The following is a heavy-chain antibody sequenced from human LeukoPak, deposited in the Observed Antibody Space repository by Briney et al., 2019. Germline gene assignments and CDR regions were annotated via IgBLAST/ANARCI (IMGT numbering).Heavy chain of an antibody. CDR3: ARQLRYTRGAMDV. Sequence: GGSLRLSCAASQFTFTSYAMSWVRQAPGEGLEWVSAISGSGVSTFSADSVKGRLIISRDNSKNTLYLQMNSLRAEDTAIYYCARQLRYTRGAMDVWGQGTTVTVSS. J-gene: IGHJ6*02. CDR2: ISGSGVST. V-gene: IGHV3-23*01. CDR1: QFTFTSYA. D-gene: IGHD3-9*01.